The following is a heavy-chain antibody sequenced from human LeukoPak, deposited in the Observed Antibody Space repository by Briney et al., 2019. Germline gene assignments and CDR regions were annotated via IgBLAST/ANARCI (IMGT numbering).Heavy chain of an antibody. CDR2: ISYSGST. V-gene: IGHV4-59*01. D-gene: IGHD3-3*01. Sequence: SETLSLTCTVSGASISSYYWSWIRQPPGKGLECIGYISYSGSTNFNPSLKSRVTISVDTSKNQFSLKLSSVTAADTAVYYCAGALFWRYFDYWGQGTLVTVSS. CDR1: GASISSYY. J-gene: IGHJ4*02. CDR3: AGALFWRYFDY.